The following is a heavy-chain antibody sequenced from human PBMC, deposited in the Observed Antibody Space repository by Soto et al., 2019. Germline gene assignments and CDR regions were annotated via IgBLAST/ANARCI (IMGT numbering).Heavy chain of an antibody. CDR3: ARGGAMGVDY. V-gene: IGHV3-74*01. CDR1: GFTFNTHW. CDR2: IYFDGITT. J-gene: IGHJ4*02. D-gene: IGHD1-26*01. Sequence: GGSLRLSCLASGFTFNTHWMHWVRQAPGKGLVWVSRIYFDGITTNYADSVKGRLTVSRDNAKNTVYLHVNTLRDEDTAVYYCARGGAMGVDYWGQGTLVTISS.